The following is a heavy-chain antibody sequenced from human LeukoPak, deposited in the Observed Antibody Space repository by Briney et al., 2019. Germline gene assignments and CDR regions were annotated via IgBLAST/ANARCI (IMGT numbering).Heavy chain of an antibody. Sequence: PSETLSLTCTVSGGSISSSSYYWGWLRQPPGKELEGIGYNYYSGSTYYNPSLKSRVTISVDTSKNQSSLKLSSVTAADTALYYCARSFAPSSNDAFDIWGQGTMGTVSS. CDR2: NYYSGST. CDR3: ARSFAPSSNDAFDI. J-gene: IGHJ3*02. V-gene: IGHV4-39*01. D-gene: IGHD4-11*01. CDR1: GGSISSSSYY.